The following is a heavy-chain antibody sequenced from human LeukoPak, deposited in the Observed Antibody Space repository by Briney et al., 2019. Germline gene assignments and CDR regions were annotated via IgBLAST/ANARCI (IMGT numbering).Heavy chain of an antibody. Sequence: GESLKISCTCSGYSFTSYWIGWVRQMPEKGLEWMAIIYPGDSATRYSPSFEGQATISADTSISTAFLQCSRLTAAETAMYYCARHTNSGSYLKVDYWGQGTLVTVSS. CDR1: GYSFTSYW. CDR2: IYPGDSAT. D-gene: IGHD1-26*01. V-gene: IGHV5-51*01. CDR3: ARHTNSGSYLKVDY. J-gene: IGHJ4*02.